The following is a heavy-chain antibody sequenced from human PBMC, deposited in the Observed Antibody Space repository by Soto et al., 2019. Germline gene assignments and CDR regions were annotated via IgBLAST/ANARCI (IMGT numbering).Heavy chain of an antibody. CDR1: GFTFSSYG. J-gene: IGHJ4*02. V-gene: IGHV3-30*18. CDR2: ISYDGSNK. CDR3: AKGATDPSGSYWGFGY. Sequence: QVQLVESGGGVVQPGRSLRLSCAASGFTFSSYGMHWVRQAPGKGLEWVAVISYDGSNKYYADSVKGRFTISRDNSKNTLYLQMNSLRAEDTAVYYCAKGATDPSGSYWGFGYWGQGTLVTVSS. D-gene: IGHD1-26*01.